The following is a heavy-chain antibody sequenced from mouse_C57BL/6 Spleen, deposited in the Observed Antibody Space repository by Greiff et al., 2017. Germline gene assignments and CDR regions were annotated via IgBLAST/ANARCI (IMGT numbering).Heavy chain of an antibody. CDR1: GYTFTSYW. D-gene: IGHD2-13*01. CDR2: INPSNGGT. V-gene: IGHV1-53*01. Sequence: VQLQQPGPELVKPGASVKLSCKASGYTFTSYWMHWVKQRPGQGLEWIGNINPSNGGTNYNEKFKSKATLTVDKSSSTAYMQLSSLTSEDSAVYYCARGLLGQGYYFDYWGQGTTLTVSS. J-gene: IGHJ2*01. CDR3: ARGLLGQGYYFDY.